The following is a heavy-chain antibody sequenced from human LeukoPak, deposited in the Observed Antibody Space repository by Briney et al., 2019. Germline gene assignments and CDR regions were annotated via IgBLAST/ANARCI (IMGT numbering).Heavy chain of an antibody. J-gene: IGHJ4*02. CDR1: GYTFTRYW. Sequence: GESLKISCKGSGYTFTRYWIGWVCQMPGKGLEWMGIIYPSDSETKYRPSLQGQVTISVDKSISTAYLQWSSLKASDTAIYFCARIEGSTFDYWGQGTLVTVSS. V-gene: IGHV5-51*01. CDR2: IYPSDSET. CDR3: ARIEGSTFDY.